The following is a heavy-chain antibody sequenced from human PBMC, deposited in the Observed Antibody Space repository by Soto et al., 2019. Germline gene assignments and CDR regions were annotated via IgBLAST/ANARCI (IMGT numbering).Heavy chain of an antibody. CDR2: IIPIFGTA. V-gene: IGHV1-69*13. CDR1: GGTFSSYA. J-gene: IGHJ4*02. D-gene: IGHD5-12*01. CDR3: ARLGRVATINNYFDY. Sequence: SVKVSCKASGGTFSSYAIRWVRQAAGQGLEWMGGIIPIFGTANYAQKLQGRVTVTADESTSTASMELSRLRSEDTAVYYSARLGRVATINNYFDYWGQGTLVTVSS.